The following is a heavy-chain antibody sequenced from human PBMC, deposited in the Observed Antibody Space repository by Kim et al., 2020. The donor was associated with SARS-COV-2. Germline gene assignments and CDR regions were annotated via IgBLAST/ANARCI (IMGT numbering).Heavy chain of an antibody. CDR2: DTGT. D-gene: IGHD3-16*01. CDR3: ARRGLNY. J-gene: IGHJ4*02. V-gene: IGHV5-51*01. Sequence: DTGTRYSPSFQGQVTISADKSISTAYLQWSSLKASDTAMYYCARRGLNYWGQGTLVTVSS.